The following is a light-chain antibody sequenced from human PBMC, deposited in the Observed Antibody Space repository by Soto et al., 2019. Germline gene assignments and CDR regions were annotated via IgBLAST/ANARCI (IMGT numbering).Light chain of an antibody. CDR1: QSVLYSSNNKNY. J-gene: IGKJ1*01. CDR3: QQYYSTRT. V-gene: IGKV4-1*01. CDR2: WAS. Sequence: DIVMTQSPDSLAVSLGERATINCKSSQSVLYSSNNKNYLAWYQQKPGQPPKLLIYWASTRESGVPXRFSGSGSGTDFTLTISSLQAEDVAVYYCQQYYSTRTFGQGTKVDIK.